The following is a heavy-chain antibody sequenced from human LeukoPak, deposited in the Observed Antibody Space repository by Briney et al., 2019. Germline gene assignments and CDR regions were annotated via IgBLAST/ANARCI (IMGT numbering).Heavy chain of an antibody. CDR2: ISYDGSNK. V-gene: IGHV3-30-3*01. CDR3: ARDRDSSGWYEGFDY. CDR1: GFTFSSSA. Sequence: GGSLRLSCAASGFTFSSSAMPWVRQAPDKGLEWVAVISYDGSNKYYADSVKGRFTISRDNSKNALYLQMNSLRADDTAVYYCARDRDSSGWYEGFDYWGQGTLVTVSS. J-gene: IGHJ4*02. D-gene: IGHD6-19*01.